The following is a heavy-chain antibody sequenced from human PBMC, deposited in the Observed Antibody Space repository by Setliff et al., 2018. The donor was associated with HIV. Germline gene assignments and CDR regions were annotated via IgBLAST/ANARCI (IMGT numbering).Heavy chain of an antibody. J-gene: IGHJ4*02. CDR3: ATLDHSGGNFLAY. Sequence: LSLTCAVYGGPFSGYYWGWIRQPPGKGPEWIGYIHSSGSTIYNPSLKSRITISLDTSKEQFSLELSSATAADTAVYYCATLDHSGGNFLAYWGQGSLVTVSS. V-gene: IGHV4-4*09. CDR1: GGPFSGYY. D-gene: IGHD2-21*02. CDR2: IHSSGST.